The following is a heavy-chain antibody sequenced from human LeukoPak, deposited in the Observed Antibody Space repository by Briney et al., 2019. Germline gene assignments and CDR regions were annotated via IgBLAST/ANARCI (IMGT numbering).Heavy chain of an antibody. J-gene: IGHJ4*02. D-gene: IGHD3-9*01. V-gene: IGHV3-49*04. Sequence: QTGRSLRLSCTASGFTFGDYAMSWVRQAPGKGLEWVGFIRSKAYGGTTEYAASVKGRFTISRDDSKSIAYLQMNSLKTEDTAVYYCTRDSPYYDILTGYNDYWGRGTLVTVSS. CDR3: TRDSPYYDILTGYNDY. CDR1: GFTFGDYA. CDR2: IRSKAYGGTT.